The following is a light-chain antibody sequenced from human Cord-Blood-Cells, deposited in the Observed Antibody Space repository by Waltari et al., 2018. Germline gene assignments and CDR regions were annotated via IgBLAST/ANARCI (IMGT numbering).Light chain of an antibody. CDR3: QQYDNLPLFT. CDR1: QDISNY. Sequence: DIQMTQSPSSLSASVGDRVTITCQASQDISNYLNWYQQKPGKAPKLLIYDASNLETGVTSRFSGNGSGTDFTFTISSLQPEVIATYYCQQYDNLPLFTFGPGTKVDIK. V-gene: IGKV1-33*01. CDR2: DAS. J-gene: IGKJ3*01.